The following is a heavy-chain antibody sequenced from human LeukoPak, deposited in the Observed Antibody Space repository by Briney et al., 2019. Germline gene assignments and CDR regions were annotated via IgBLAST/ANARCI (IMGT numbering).Heavy chain of an antibody. CDR3: ATQQCSGGSCYSRAIWFDP. CDR1: GGSISSSSYY. D-gene: IGHD2-15*01. Sequence: SETLSLTCTVSGGSISSSSYYWGWIRQPPGKELEWIASMYHSGNTYYNPSLKSRVTVSVDTSKNQFSLKLNSVTAADTAVYYCATQQCSGGSCYSRAIWFDPWGQGTLVTVSS. CDR2: MYHSGNT. V-gene: IGHV4-39*01. J-gene: IGHJ5*02.